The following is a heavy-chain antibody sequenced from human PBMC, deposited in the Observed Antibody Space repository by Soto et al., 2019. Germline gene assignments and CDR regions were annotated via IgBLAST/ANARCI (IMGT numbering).Heavy chain of an antibody. Sequence: GGSLRLSCAASGFTFSSYAMSWVRQAPGKGLEWVSAISGSGGSTYYADSVKGRFTISRDNSKNTLYLQMNSLRAEDTAVYYCARPGSGGDYGDYEGWFDPWGQGTLVTVSS. D-gene: IGHD4-17*01. CDR3: ARPGSGGDYGDYEGWFDP. CDR1: GFTFSSYA. J-gene: IGHJ5*02. V-gene: IGHV3-23*01. CDR2: ISGSGGST.